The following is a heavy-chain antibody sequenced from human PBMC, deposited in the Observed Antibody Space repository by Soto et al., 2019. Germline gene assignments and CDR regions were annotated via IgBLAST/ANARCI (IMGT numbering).Heavy chain of an antibody. CDR2: IKQDGSEK. CDR1: GFIFSSYW. V-gene: IGHV3-7*03. J-gene: IGHJ6*02. Sequence: GGSLRLSCAASGFIFSSYWMNWVRQAPGKGLEWVANIKQDGSEKYYVDSVKGRFTISRDNAKNSLYLQMNSLRAEDTAVYHCASEDFYDGSGYPGGGYYYGMDVWGQGTTVTVSS. CDR3: ASEDFYDGSGYPGGGYYYGMDV. D-gene: IGHD3-22*01.